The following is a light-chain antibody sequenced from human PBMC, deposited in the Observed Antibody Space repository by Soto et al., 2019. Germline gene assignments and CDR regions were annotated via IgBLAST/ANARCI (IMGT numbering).Light chain of an antibody. J-gene: IGKJ5*01. Sequence: IVLTQYQATLSLTAGDRATLSCRADQYVSSSVAWYQHKPGQAPRLLIHGASTRATDVPDRFRGIGFATEFTLTITSLQAEDFGVDCCQQYNNWRTFGQGTQLEIK. CDR3: QQYNNWRT. CDR1: QYVSSS. V-gene: IGKV3-15*01. CDR2: GAS.